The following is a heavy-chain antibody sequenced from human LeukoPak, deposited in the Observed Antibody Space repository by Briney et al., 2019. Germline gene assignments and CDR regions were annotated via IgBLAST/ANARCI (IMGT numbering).Heavy chain of an antibody. CDR3: ARKDFSSGSFSY. CDR2: IGLSGSPL. D-gene: IGHD3-22*01. Sequence: NAGGSLRLSCAVSGFPFTRFYMSWIRQAPGKGLEWISYIGLSGSPLDYADSVRCRFTISRDNAKNSLYLELNSLRAEDTAVYYCARKDFSSGSFSYWGQGTLVTVSS. J-gene: IGHJ4*02. CDR1: GFPFTRFY. V-gene: IGHV3-11*04.